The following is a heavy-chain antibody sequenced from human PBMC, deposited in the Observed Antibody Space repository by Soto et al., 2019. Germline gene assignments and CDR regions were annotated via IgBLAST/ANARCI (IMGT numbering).Heavy chain of an antibody. Sequence: SETLSLTCTVSGGSISSYYWSWIRQPPGKGLECIWYIYYSGSTNYNPSLKSRVTISVDTSKNQFSLTLSSVTAADTAVYYCARERVAVAGFNYYYYGMDVWGQGTTVTVSS. D-gene: IGHD6-19*01. V-gene: IGHV4-59*01. CDR3: ARERVAVAGFNYYYYGMDV. CDR1: GGSISSYY. CDR2: IYYSGST. J-gene: IGHJ6*02.